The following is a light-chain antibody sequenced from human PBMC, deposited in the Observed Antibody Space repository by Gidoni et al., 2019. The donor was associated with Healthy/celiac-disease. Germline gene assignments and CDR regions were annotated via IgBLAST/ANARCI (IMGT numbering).Light chain of an antibody. J-gene: IGLJ2*01. V-gene: IGLV3-1*01. CDR1: KLGDKY. CDR3: QAWDSSTVV. Sequence: SYELTQPPSVSVSKVQTTTITGSGDKLGDKYASWYQQKPGQSPVLLIYQDRKRPSGIPERLSGSNSGNTATLTISGTQAMDEADYYCQAWDSSTVVFGGGTKLTVL. CDR2: QDR.